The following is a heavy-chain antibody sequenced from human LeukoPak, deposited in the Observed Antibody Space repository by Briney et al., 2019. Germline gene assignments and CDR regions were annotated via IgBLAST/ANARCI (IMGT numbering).Heavy chain of an antibody. CDR2: IYYTGST. Sequence: PSETLSLTCTVSGGSISSYYWSWLRQPPGKGLEWIGYIYYTGSTNYNPSLKSRVTISVDTSKNQFSLKLSSVTAADTAVYYCARDLLWGYDYWGQGTLVTVSS. D-gene: IGHD3-10*01. CDR1: GGSISSYY. CDR3: ARDLLWGYDY. J-gene: IGHJ4*02. V-gene: IGHV4-59*01.